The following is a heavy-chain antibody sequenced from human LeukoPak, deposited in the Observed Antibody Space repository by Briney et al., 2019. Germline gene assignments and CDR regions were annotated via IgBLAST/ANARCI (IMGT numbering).Heavy chain of an antibody. CDR1: GYTSTSYG. Sequence: ASVKVSCKASGYTSTSYGISWVRQATGQGLEWMGWMNPNSGNTGYAQKFQGRVAITRNTSISTAYMELSSLRSEDTAVYYCARGQGSAWGYYYYMDVWGKGTTVTVSS. CDR2: MNPNSGNT. D-gene: IGHD3-10*01. V-gene: IGHV1-8*03. J-gene: IGHJ6*03. CDR3: ARGQGSAWGYYYYMDV.